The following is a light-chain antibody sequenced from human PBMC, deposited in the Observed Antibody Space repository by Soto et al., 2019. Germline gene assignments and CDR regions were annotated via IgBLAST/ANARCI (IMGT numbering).Light chain of an antibody. Sequence: DIQLTQSPSFLSASVGDRVTITCRASQSISSYLNWYQQKPGKAPKLLIYAASSLQSGVPSRFSGSGSGTDFTFTISSLQPEDIATYYCQQYDNLITFGQGTRLEI. CDR1: QSISSY. CDR2: AAS. CDR3: QQYDNLIT. J-gene: IGKJ5*01. V-gene: IGKV1-33*01.